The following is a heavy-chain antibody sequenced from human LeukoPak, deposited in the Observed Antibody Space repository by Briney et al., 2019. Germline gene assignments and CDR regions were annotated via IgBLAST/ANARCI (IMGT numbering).Heavy chain of an antibody. J-gene: IGHJ3*01. V-gene: IGHV3-74*01. CDR3: VLVTTGS. CDR1: GFTFSTYW. D-gene: IGHD4-17*01. CDR2: INSDGSII. Sequence: GGSLRLSCAASGFTFSTYWKHWVPQAPGKGLVWVSRINSDGSIITYADSVKGRFTISRDNAKNTLYLHMNSLRAEGTAVYYCVLVTTGSWGQGTMVTVS.